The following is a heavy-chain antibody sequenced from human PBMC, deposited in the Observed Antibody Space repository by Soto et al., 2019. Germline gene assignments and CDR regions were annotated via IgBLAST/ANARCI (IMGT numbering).Heavy chain of an antibody. Sequence: PSETLSLTCAVYGGSFSGYYWSWIRQPPGKGLEWIGEINHSGSTNYNPSLKSRVTISVDTSKNQFSLKLSSVTAADTAVYYCARVPRGPYYGSGSYYKSYFDYWGQGTLVTSPQ. CDR1: GGSFSGYY. J-gene: IGHJ4*02. D-gene: IGHD3-10*01. V-gene: IGHV4-34*01. CDR2: INHSGST. CDR3: ARVPRGPYYGSGSYYKSYFDY.